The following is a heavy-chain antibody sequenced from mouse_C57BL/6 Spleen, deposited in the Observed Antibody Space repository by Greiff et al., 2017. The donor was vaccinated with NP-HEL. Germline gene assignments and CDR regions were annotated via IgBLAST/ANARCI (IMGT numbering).Heavy chain of an antibody. Sequence: EVQLQQSVAELVRPGASVKLSCTASGFNIKNTYMHWVKQRPEQGLEWIGRIDPANGNTKYAPKFQGKATITADTSSNTAYLQLSSLTSEDTATYYCARYYYGSSYGVWYFDVWGTGTTVTVSS. CDR3: ARYYYGSSYGVWYFDV. CDR1: GFNIKNTY. D-gene: IGHD1-1*01. V-gene: IGHV14-3*01. J-gene: IGHJ1*03. CDR2: IDPANGNT.